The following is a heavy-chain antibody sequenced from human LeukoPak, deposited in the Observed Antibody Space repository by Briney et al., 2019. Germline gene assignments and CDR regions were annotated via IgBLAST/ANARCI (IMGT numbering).Heavy chain of an antibody. D-gene: IGHD3-3*01. V-gene: IGHV3-11*04. CDR2: ISGSSNTI. Sequence: GGSLRLYCAASGFTFSDYYMSWIRRAPGKGLEWVSYISGSSNTINYADSVKGRFTISRDNAKNSLYLQMNSLRAEDTAVYYCARDNYDFWSGPSEDYYYYYYMAVWGKGTTVTVSS. J-gene: IGHJ6*03. CDR3: ARDNYDFWSGPSEDYYYYYYMAV. CDR1: GFTFSDYY.